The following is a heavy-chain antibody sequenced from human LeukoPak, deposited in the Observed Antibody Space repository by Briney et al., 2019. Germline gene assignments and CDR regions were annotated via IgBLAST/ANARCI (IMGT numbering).Heavy chain of an antibody. CDR2: IRSKANSYAT. CDR3: TRHPDSSGWYGGYYYYGMDV. Sequence: PGGSLKLSCAASGFTFSGSAMHWVRQASGKGLEWVGRIRSKANSYATAYAASVKGRFTISRDDSKNTAYLQMNSLKTEDTAVYYCTRHPDSSGWYGGYYYYGMDVWGQGTTVTVSS. D-gene: IGHD6-19*01. V-gene: IGHV3-73*01. J-gene: IGHJ6*02. CDR1: GFTFSGSA.